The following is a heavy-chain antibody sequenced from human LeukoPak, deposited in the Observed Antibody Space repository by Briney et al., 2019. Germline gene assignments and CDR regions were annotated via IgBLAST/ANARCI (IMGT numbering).Heavy chain of an antibody. CDR1: GFTFSSYE. CDR3: ARERIYGDHFDY. Sequence: GGSLRLSCAASGFTFSSYEFNWVRQVPGKGLEWVSYISSSGNTIYYADSVKGRFTVSRDNAKNSLFLQMNGLRAEDTAIYYCARERIYGDHFDYWGQGALVTVSS. V-gene: IGHV3-48*03. CDR2: ISSSGNTI. J-gene: IGHJ4*02. D-gene: IGHD4-17*01.